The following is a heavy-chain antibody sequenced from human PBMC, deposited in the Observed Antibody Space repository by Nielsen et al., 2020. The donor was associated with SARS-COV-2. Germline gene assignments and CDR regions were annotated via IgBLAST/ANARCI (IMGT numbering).Heavy chain of an antibody. J-gene: IGHJ4*02. CDR1: GFTFSSYW. CDR3: AGGYSYGYY. V-gene: IGHV3-7*01. CDR2: IKQDGSEK. D-gene: IGHD5-18*01. Sequence: GESLKISCAASGFTFSSYWMNWVPQAPGKGLEWVANIKQDGSEKYYVDSVKGRFTISRDNAKNSLYLQMNSLRAEDTAVYYCAGGYSYGYYWGQGTLVTVSS.